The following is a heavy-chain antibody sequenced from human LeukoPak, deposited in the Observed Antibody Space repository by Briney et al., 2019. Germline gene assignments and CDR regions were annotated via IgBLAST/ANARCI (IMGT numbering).Heavy chain of an antibody. CDR3: ARDRLRLGYERTNWFDP. V-gene: IGHV1-2*02. CDR1: GYTFTGFH. D-gene: IGHD2-15*01. J-gene: IGHJ5*02. CDR2: INPSSGGT. Sequence: GASVKVSCKASGYTFTGFHMHWVRQAPGQGLEWMGWINPSSGGTNYAQKFQGRVTMTRDTSISTVYMELSRLRSDDTAVYYCARDRLRLGYERTNWFDPWGQGTLVTVSS.